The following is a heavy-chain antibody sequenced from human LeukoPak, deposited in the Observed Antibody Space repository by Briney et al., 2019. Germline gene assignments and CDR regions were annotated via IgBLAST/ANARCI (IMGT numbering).Heavy chain of an antibody. CDR3: AKDPLARLRFLEWLLFGY. Sequence: GGSLRLSCAASGFTFSSYGMHWVRQAPGKGLEWVAFIRYDGSNKYYADSVKGRVTISRDNSKNTLYLQMNSLRAEDTAVYYCAKDPLARLRFLEWLLFGYWGQGTLVTVSS. D-gene: IGHD3-3*01. CDR1: GFTFSSYG. J-gene: IGHJ4*02. CDR2: IRYDGSNK. V-gene: IGHV3-30*02.